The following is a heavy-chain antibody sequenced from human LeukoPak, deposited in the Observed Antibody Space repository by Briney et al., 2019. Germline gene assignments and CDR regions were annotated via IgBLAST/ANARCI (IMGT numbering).Heavy chain of an antibody. J-gene: IGHJ5*02. D-gene: IGHD6-13*01. V-gene: IGHV4-59*08. CDR1: GGSISSYY. CDR3: ARHGGYSSSWYVGWFDP. CDR2: IYYSGST. Sequence: PSETLSLTCTVSGGSISSYYWSWIRQPPGKGLGWIGYIYYSGSTNYNPSRKSRVTISVDTSKNQFSLKLSSVTAADTAVYYCARHGGYSSSWYVGWFDPWGQGTLVTVSS.